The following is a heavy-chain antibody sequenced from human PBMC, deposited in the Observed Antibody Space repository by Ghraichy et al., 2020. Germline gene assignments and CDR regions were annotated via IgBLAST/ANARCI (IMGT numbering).Heavy chain of an antibody. J-gene: IGHJ3*02. CDR1: GYTFTSYG. D-gene: IGHD2-15*01. Sequence: ASVKVSCKASGYTFTSYGISWVRQAPGQGLEWTGWISAYNGNTNYAQKLQGRVTMTTDTSTSTAYMELRSLRSDDTAVYYCARVWGVVVAATNAFDIWGQGTMVTVSS. CDR3: ARVWGVVVAATNAFDI. CDR2: ISAYNGNT. V-gene: IGHV1-18*04.